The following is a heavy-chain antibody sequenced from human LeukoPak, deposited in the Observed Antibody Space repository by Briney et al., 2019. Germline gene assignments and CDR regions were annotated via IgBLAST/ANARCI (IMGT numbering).Heavy chain of an antibody. CDR2: ISSSSSYI. D-gene: IGHD2-2*01. Sequence: GSLRLSCAASGFTFSSYSMNWVRQAPGKGLGWVSSISSSSSYIYYADSVKGRFTISRDNAKNSLYLQMNSLRAEDTAVYYCARGGVVPAAIHYYYYYMDVWGKGTTVTVSS. CDR1: GFTFSSYS. V-gene: IGHV3-21*01. CDR3: ARGGVVPAAIHYYYYYMDV. J-gene: IGHJ6*03.